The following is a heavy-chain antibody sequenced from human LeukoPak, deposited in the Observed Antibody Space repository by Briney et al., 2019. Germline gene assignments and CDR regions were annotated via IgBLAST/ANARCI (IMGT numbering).Heavy chain of an antibody. CDR2: IWYDGSNK. J-gene: IGHJ3*02. D-gene: IGHD3-22*01. V-gene: IGHV3-33*08. Sequence: PGGSLRLSCAASGFTFSSYGMHWVRQAPGKGLEWVAVIWYDGSNKYYADSVKGRFTISRDNSKNTLYLQMNSLRAEDTAVYYCARAAVTMIVPLRYDAFDIWGQGTMVTVSS. CDR3: ARAAVTMIVPLRYDAFDI. CDR1: GFTFSSYG.